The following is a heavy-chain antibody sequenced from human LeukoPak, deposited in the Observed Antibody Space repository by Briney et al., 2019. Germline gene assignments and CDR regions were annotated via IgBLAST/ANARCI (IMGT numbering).Heavy chain of an antibody. D-gene: IGHD3-22*01. J-gene: IGHJ4*02. Sequence: GESLKISCKGSGYSFTSYWTGWVRRMPGKGLEWMGIIYPGDSDTRYSPSFQGQVTISADKSISTAYLQWSSLKASDTAMYYCARRPGGAYYYDSSGYYDYWGQGTLVTVSS. CDR2: IYPGDSDT. CDR3: ARRPGGAYYYDSSGYYDY. CDR1: GYSFTSYW. V-gene: IGHV5-51*01.